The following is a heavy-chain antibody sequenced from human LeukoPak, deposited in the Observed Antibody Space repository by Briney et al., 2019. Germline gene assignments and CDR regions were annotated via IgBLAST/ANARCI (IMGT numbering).Heavy chain of an antibody. J-gene: IGHJ4*02. CDR2: IYHSGST. CDR3: ARLGYSYGFFDY. V-gene: IGHV4-4*02. Sequence: PSETLSLTCAVSGGSISSSNWWSWVRQPPGKGLEWIGEIYHSGSTNYNPSLKSRVTISVDTSKNQFSLKLSSVTAADTAVYYCARLGYSYGFFDYWGQGTLVTVSS. CDR1: GGSISSSNW. D-gene: IGHD5-18*01.